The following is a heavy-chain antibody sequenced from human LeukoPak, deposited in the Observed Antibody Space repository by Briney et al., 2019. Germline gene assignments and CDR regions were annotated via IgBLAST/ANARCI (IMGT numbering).Heavy chain of an antibody. J-gene: IGHJ4*02. V-gene: IGHV3-20*04. D-gene: IGHD3-22*01. CDR2: INWNGGST. Sequence: GGSLRLSCAASGFTFDDYGMSWVRQAPGNGLEWVSGINWNGGSTGYADSVKGRFTISRDNAKNSLYLQMNSLRAEDTALYYCARADYYDSSGYYFPDYWGQGTLVTVSS. CDR3: ARADYYDSSGYYFPDY. CDR1: GFTFDDYG.